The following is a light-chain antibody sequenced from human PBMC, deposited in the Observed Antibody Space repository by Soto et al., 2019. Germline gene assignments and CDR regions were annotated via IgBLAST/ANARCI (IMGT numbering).Light chain of an antibody. J-gene: IGKJ1*01. CDR1: QSVSSNY. V-gene: IGKV3-20*01. Sequence: EIVLTQSPGTLSLSPGERATLSCRASQSVSSNYLAWYLQKPGQAPRLLIYGASRSATGIPDRFSGSGSGTDFTLTISRLEPEEFAVYYCQRYGSSQGTFGQGTKLEIE. CDR2: GAS. CDR3: QRYGSSQGT.